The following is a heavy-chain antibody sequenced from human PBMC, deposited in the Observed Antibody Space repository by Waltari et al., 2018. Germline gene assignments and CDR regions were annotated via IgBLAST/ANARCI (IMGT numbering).Heavy chain of an antibody. CDR3: AKHPCSSWPWGCDGYFDY. CDR2: ISGSGGST. J-gene: IGHJ4*02. D-gene: IGHD6-13*01. V-gene: IGHV3-23*01. CDR1: GFPFSSYA. Sequence: EVQLLESGGGLVQPGGSLRLSCAASGFPFSSYAMSWVRRAPGKGLEWVSAISGSGGSTYYADSVKGRFTISRDNSKNTLYLQMNSLRAEDTAVYYCAKHPCSSWPWGCDGYFDYWGQGTLVTVSS.